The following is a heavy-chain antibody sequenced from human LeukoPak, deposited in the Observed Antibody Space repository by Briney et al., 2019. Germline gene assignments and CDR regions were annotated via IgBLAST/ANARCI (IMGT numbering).Heavy chain of an antibody. CDR3: AKGKIVRGSSSEFDY. CDR2: ISWNSGSI. CDR1: GFTFDDYA. J-gene: IGHJ4*02. V-gene: IGHV3-9*03. Sequence: GGSLRLSCAASGFTFDDYAMHWVRQAPRKGPEGFSCISWNSGSIGYADSVKGRFTISRDNAKTSLYLQMNSLRAEDMALYYCAKGKIVRGSSSEFDYWGQGTLVTVSS. D-gene: IGHD6-6*01.